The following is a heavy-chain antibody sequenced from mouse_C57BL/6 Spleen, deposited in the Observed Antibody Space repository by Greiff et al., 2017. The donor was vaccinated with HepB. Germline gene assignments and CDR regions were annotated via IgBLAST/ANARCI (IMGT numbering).Heavy chain of an antibody. CDR1: GYTFTDYY. Sequence: EVKLEESGPELVKPGASVKISCKASGYTFTDYYMNWVKQSHGKSLEWIGDINPNNGGTSYNQKFKGKATLTVDKSSSTAYMELRSLTSEDSAVYYCARGYYDASNAMDYWGQGTSVTVSS. D-gene: IGHD2-4*01. J-gene: IGHJ4*01. CDR3: ARGYYDASNAMDY. V-gene: IGHV1-26*01. CDR2: INPNNGGT.